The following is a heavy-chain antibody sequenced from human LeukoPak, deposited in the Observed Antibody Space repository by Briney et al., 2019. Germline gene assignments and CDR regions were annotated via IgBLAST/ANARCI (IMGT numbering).Heavy chain of an antibody. CDR2: INPDSGGT. J-gene: IGHJ4*02. D-gene: IGHD5-12*01. Sequence: ASVKVSCKASGYTCTGYYMHWVRQAPGQGLEWMGWINPDSGGTNYAQKFQGRVTMTRDTSISTAYMELSRLRSDDTAVYYCARTSGYDYYFDYWGQGTLVTVSS. V-gene: IGHV1-2*02. CDR3: ARTSGYDYYFDY. CDR1: GYTCTGYY.